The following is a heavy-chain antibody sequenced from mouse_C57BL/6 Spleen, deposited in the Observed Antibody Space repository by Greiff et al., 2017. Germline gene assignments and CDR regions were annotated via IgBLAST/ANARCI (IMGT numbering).Heavy chain of an antibody. J-gene: IGHJ2*01. V-gene: IGHV1-54*01. CDR3: ARGLYYFDY. CDR2: INPGSGGT. Sequence: QVQLQQSGAELVRPGTSVKVSCKASGYAFTNYLIEWVKQRPGQGLEWIGVINPGSGGTNYNEKFKGKATLTADKSSSTAYMQLSRLTSEDSAVYFCARGLYYFDYWGQGTTLTVSS. CDR1: GYAFTNYL.